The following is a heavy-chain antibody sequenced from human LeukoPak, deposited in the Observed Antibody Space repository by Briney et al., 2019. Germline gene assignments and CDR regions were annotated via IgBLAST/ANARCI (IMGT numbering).Heavy chain of an antibody. CDR2: IGAGGGT. D-gene: IGHD6-19*01. CDR1: GFTFSTYD. V-gene: IGHV3-23*01. Sequence: GGSLRLSCAASGFTFSTYDMSWVRQAPGKGLEWVSSIGAGGGTYYADSLKGRFTISRDNSKNTLYLQMNSLRAEDTAVYYCAKGNSGYSSGWYYHFFDYWGQGTLVTVSS. J-gene: IGHJ4*02. CDR3: AKGNSGYSSGWYYHFFDY.